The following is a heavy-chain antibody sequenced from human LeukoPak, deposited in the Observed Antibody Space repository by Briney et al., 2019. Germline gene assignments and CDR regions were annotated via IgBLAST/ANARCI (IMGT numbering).Heavy chain of an antibody. CDR3: AKGALPLGYCSGGTCYSSDS. Sequence: PGGSLRLSCAASGFTFSSYAMSWVRQASGKGLGWVSAISASGGSTFYADSVKGRFTISRDSSKNTLYLQMNSLRAEDTAIYYCAKGALPLGYCSGGTCYSSDSWGQGTLVTVSS. CDR2: ISASGGST. CDR1: GFTFSSYA. J-gene: IGHJ4*02. V-gene: IGHV3-23*01. D-gene: IGHD2-15*01.